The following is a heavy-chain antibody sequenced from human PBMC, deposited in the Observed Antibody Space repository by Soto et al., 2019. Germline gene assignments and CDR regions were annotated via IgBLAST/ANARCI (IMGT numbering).Heavy chain of an antibody. CDR1: GYDFTNYW. D-gene: IGHD2-15*01. CDR3: ARRGYCSGGGCPNAFDL. CDR2: IYPGDSDT. J-gene: IGHJ3*01. Sequence: GESLKISCKASGYDFTNYWIAWVRQTPGRGLEWMGMIYPGDSDTRYSPSLQGQVTISADKSINTAYLQWSSLKASDTAMYYCARRGYCSGGGCPNAFDLWGQGTMVTVSS. V-gene: IGHV5-51*01.